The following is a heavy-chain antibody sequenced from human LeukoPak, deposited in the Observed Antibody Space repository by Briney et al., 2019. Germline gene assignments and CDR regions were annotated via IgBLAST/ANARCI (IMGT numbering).Heavy chain of an antibody. CDR2: IIAILGIA. CDR3: ARFSGKRFLDY. Sequence: SVKVSCKASGGTFISHTISWVRQAPGQGLEWMGRIIAILGIANYAQKFQGRVTITADKSTSTAYMELSSLRSEDTAVYYCARFSGKRFLDYWGQGTLVTVSS. V-gene: IGHV1-69*02. CDR1: GGTFISHT. D-gene: IGHD3-3*01. J-gene: IGHJ4*02.